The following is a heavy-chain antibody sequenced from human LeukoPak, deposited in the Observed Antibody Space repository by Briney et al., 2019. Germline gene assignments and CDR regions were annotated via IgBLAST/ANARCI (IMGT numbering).Heavy chain of an antibody. CDR3: ATKTHGYDFWSGYYGSYPFDP. CDR2: FDPEDGET. J-gene: IGHJ5*02. D-gene: IGHD3-3*01. V-gene: IGHV1-24*01. Sequence: ASVKVSCKASGYTFTSYYMHWVRQAPGKGLEWMGGFDPEDGETIYAQKFQGRVTMTEDTSTDTAYMELSSLRSEDTAVYYCATKTHGYDFWSGYYGSYPFDPWGQGTLVTVSS. CDR1: GYTFTSYY.